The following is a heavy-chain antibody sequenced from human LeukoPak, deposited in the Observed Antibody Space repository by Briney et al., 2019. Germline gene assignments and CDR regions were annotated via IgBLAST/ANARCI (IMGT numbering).Heavy chain of an antibody. Sequence: SETLSLTCAVYGGSFSGYYWSWIRQPPGKGLEWIGEINHSGSTNYNPSLKSRVTISVDTTKNQFSLKLSSVTAADTAVYYCARGREYDFWSGYFGLDNWFDPWGQGTLVTVSS. D-gene: IGHD3-3*01. CDR3: ARGREYDFWSGYFGLDNWFDP. J-gene: IGHJ5*02. CDR1: GGSFSGYY. V-gene: IGHV4-34*01. CDR2: INHSGST.